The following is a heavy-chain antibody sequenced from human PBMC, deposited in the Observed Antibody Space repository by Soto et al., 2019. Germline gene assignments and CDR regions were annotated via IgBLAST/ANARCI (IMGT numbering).Heavy chain of an antibody. V-gene: IGHV4-59*01. CDR3: ARTDSGSYGDHFDY. J-gene: IGHJ4*02. Sequence: PSETLSLTCTVCGGCISRYYWSWIRQLPGKGLEWIGYIYNSGSTNYNPSLKSRVTISVDTSKNQFSLKLSSVTAADTAVYYCARTDSGSYGDHFDYWGQGALVTVSS. CDR1: GGCISRYY. D-gene: IGHD1-26*01. CDR2: IYNSGST.